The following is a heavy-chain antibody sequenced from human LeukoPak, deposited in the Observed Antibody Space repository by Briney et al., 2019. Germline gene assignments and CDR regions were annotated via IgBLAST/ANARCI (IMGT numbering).Heavy chain of an antibody. J-gene: IGHJ6*02. D-gene: IGHD2-2*01. CDR3: ARDRRPSEYLGLHV. CDR2: ISSSSSTI. V-gene: IGHV3-48*01. CDR1: GFTFSSYS. Sequence: GGSLRLSCAASGFTFSSYSMNWVRQAPGKGLEWVSYISSSSSTIYYADSVKGRFTISRDNAKNSLYLQMNSLRAEDTAVYYCARDRRPSEYLGLHVWGQGTTVIVSS.